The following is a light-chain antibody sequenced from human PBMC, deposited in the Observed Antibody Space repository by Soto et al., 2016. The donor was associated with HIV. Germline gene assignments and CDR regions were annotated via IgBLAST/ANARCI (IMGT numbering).Light chain of an antibody. CDR3: QHLNSFLPWT. CDR2: AAS. CDR1: QGMSSY. Sequence: IQLTQSPSFVSASVGDRVTITCRASQGMSSYLAWYQQKPGKAPELLIYAASTLQSGVPSRFSGSGSGTEFTLTISSLQPEDFAIYYCQHLNSFLPWTFGQGTKVEIK. V-gene: IGKV1-9*01. J-gene: IGKJ1*01.